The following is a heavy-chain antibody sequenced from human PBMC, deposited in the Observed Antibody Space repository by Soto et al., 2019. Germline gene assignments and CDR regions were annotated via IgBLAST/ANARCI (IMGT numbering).Heavy chain of an antibody. V-gene: IGHV1-18*01. D-gene: IGHD2-21*02. CDR1: GYTFTSYG. J-gene: IGHJ4*02. CDR3: ARGPGVVVTAINY. CDR2: ISAYNGNT. Sequence: GASVKVSCKASGYTFTSYGISWVRQAPGQGLEWMGIISAYNGNTSYAQKFQGRVTMTRDTSTSTVYMELSSLRSEDTAVYYCARGPGVVVTAINYWGQGTLVTVSS.